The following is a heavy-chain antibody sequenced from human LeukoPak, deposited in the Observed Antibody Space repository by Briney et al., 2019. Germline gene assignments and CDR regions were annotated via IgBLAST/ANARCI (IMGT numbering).Heavy chain of an antibody. CDR1: GFTFSSYS. J-gene: IGHJ6*02. Sequence: GGSLRLSCAVSGFTFSSYSMNWVRQAPGKGLEWVSCISSSSSYIYYADSVKGRFTISRDNAKNTLHLQMNSLRAEDTAVHYCARRVLKFDNYYGMDVWGQGTTVTVSS. CDR2: ISSSSSYI. V-gene: IGHV3-21*01. CDR3: ARRVLKFDNYYGMDV. D-gene: IGHD3-9*01.